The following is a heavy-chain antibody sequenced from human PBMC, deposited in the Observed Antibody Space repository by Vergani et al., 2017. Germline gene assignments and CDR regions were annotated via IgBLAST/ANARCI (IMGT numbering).Heavy chain of an antibody. CDR1: GYEFNNYA. CDR2: INVNGVTQ. CDR3: ARRSYVSEYDSYYGLNV. D-gene: IGHD3-10*01. V-gene: IGHV3-48*03. Sequence: EVSLMESGGDLVQPGGSLTLSCAGSGYEFNNYAMHWVRQAPGNGLEWVAYINVNGVTQYYSDSVAGRFTVSRDSVRKSISLRMNSLRVDDTAVYYCARRSYVSEYDSYYGLNVWGQGTTVLFSS. J-gene: IGHJ6*02.